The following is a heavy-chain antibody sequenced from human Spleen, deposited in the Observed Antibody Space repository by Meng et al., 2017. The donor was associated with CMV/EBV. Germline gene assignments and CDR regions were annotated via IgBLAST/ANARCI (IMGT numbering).Heavy chain of an antibody. CDR1: GFTFSSYG. J-gene: IGHJ3*02. V-gene: IGHV3-30*02. D-gene: IGHD3-3*01. Sequence: GGSLRLSCAASGFTFSSYGMHWVRQAPGKGLEWVSFIRYDGSNKYYADSVKGRFTISRDNSKNTLYLQMNSLRAEDTAVYYCAKDLIFMGAFDIWGQGTMVTVSS. CDR2: IRYDGSNK. CDR3: AKDLIFMGAFDI.